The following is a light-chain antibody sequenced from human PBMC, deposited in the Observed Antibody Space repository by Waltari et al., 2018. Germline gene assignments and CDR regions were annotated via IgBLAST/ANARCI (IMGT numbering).Light chain of an antibody. J-gene: IGKJ2*03. CDR3: YQHSSGYPYS. CDR2: SAS. V-gene: IGKV3D-11*02. CDR1: QSVSSY. Sequence: VILTHSPATPSLSPGQRATISCRASQSVSSYLAWDQQKPGQAPRLLIHSASIRATGIPDRFSGSGSGTEFTLTISILEPEDVLVYNCYQHSSGYPYSFGQGTKVEIK.